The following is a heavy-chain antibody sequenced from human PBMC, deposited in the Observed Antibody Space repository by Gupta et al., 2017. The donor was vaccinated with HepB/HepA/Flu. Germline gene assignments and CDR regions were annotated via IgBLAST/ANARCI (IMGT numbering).Heavy chain of an antibody. J-gene: IGHJ5*02. D-gene: IGHD4-11*01. CDR2: MHPNSGNT. V-gene: IGHV1-2*02. CDR1: GYTFTAHY. Sequence: QVQLVQSGAEVKKPGASVKVSCKASGYTFTAHYVQWVRQAPGQGLEWMGWMHPNSGNTRYAQKFQGRVTMTRDTSINTAYMELSSLRSDDTAIYYCVRDGSTDNIKGGNWFDPWGQGSLIIVSS. CDR3: VRDGSTDNIKGGNWFDP.